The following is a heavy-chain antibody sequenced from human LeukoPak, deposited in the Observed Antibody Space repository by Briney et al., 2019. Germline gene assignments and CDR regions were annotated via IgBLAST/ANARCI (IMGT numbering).Heavy chain of an antibody. D-gene: IGHD1-7*01. CDR1: GASISSSNYY. J-gene: IGHJ4*02. Sequence: SETLSLTCAVSGASISSSNYYWSWIRQPPGKGLEWIGEINHSGSTNYNPSLKSRVTISVDTSKNQFSLKLSSVTAADTAVYYCARGLTGTTRDYWGQGTLVTVSS. V-gene: IGHV4-39*07. CDR2: INHSGST. CDR3: ARGLTGTTRDY.